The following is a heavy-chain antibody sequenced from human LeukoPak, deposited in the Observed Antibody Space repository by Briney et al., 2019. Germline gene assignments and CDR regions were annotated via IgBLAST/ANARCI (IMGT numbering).Heavy chain of an antibody. CDR2: INPNSGGT. J-gene: IGHJ4*02. CDR3: AREYYDSSAYNQEAIDY. CDR1: GYTFTDYY. D-gene: IGHD3-22*01. Sequence: ASVKVSCKASGYTFTDYYMHWVRQAPGQGLEWLGWINPNSGGTNYAQRFQGRVTMTRDTSISTAYMELSRLRSDDTAVYYCAREYYDSSAYNQEAIDYWGQGTLVTVSS. V-gene: IGHV1-2*02.